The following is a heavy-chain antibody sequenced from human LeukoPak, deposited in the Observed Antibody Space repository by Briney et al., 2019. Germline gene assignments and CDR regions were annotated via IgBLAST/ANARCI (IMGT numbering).Heavy chain of an antibody. J-gene: IGHJ4*02. CDR1: GFTFSSYA. Sequence: GRSLRLSCAASGFTFSSYAMHWVRQAPGKGLEWVAVISYDGSNKYYADSVKGRFTISRDNAKNSLYLQMNSLRAEDTAVYYCARVLGGSSSGGDYWGQGTLVTVSS. V-gene: IGHV3-30*04. CDR2: ISYDGSNK. CDR3: ARVLGGSSSGGDY. D-gene: IGHD6-6*01.